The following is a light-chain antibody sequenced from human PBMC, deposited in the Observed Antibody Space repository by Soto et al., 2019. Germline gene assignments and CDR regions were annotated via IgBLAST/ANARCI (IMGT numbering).Light chain of an antibody. CDR3: KEYSIPPNR. CDR1: HSLLYSSNNKNY. J-gene: IGKJ4*01. CDR2: WSS. V-gene: IGKV4-1*01. Sequence: PEAPAASNNKRATMDSRSRHSLLYSSNNKNYLAWYQQKPGQPPTVLIYWSSTRESGVPDRFSGSVSGTDFTLTISCLQAEDVVVYYCKEYSIPPNRFGGG.